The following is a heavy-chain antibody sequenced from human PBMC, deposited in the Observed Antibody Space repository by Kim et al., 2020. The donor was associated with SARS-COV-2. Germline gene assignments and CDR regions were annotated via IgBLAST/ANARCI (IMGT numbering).Heavy chain of an antibody. CDR3: ARLVSGSGSYLGAFDI. Sequence: GESLKISCKGSGYSFTSYWIGWVRQMPGKGLEWMGIIYPGDSDTRYSPSFQGQVTISADKSISTAYLQWSSLKASDTAMYYCARLVSGSGSYLGAFDIWGQGTMVTVSS. V-gene: IGHV5-51*01. D-gene: IGHD3-10*01. J-gene: IGHJ3*02. CDR1: GYSFTSYW. CDR2: IYPGDSDT.